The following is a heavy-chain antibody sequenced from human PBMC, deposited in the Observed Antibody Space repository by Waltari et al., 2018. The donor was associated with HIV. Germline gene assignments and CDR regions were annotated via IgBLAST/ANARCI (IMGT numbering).Heavy chain of an antibody. Sequence: ATGGVVVQPGGAMGLSGRVSGFSVKAGFVTWVRYSTVRGLEWVCTIYDSGDTYSAASVRGRLFLSRDNFGNKAYLHLTSVDFADSASYFCTKAVRFYGPWSQGTPVTVSS. V-gene: IGHV3-53*02. CDR2: IYDSGDT. CDR3: TKAVRFYGP. D-gene: IGHD3-3*01. J-gene: IGHJ5*02. CDR1: GFSVKAGF.